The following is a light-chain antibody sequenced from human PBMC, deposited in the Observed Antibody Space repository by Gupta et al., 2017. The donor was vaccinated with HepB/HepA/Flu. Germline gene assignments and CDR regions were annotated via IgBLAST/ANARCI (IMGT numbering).Light chain of an antibody. CDR3: TQALQTPHT. V-gene: IGKV2-28*01. Sequence: DIVMTQSPLSVPVTPGEPAAISCSSSQSLRHSNGYNYLDWYLQKPGQSPQLLIYLGSKRASGVPDRFSSSGSGADFTLKISIGGAGDVVVYCFTQALQTPHTFGGGTKLEIK. J-gene: IGKJ4*01. CDR2: LGS. CDR1: QSLRHSNGYNY.